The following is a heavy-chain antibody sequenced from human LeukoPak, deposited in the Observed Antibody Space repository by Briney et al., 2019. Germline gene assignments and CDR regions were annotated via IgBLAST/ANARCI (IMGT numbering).Heavy chain of an antibody. J-gene: IGHJ1*01. Sequence: PGGSLRLSCAASGFTFDDYAMHWVRQAPGKGLEWVSGISWNSGTIGYADSVKGRFTISRDSAKNSLYLQMNSLRAEDTAFYYCAKDIGAAAAEYFHHWGQGTLVTVSS. CDR3: AKDIGAAAAEYFHH. CDR2: ISWNSGTI. V-gene: IGHV3-9*01. CDR1: GFTFDDYA. D-gene: IGHD6-13*01.